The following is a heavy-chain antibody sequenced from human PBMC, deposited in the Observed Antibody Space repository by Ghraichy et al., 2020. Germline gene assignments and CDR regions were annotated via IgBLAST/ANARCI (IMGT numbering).Heavy chain of an antibody. J-gene: IGHJ2*01. D-gene: IGHD1-14*01. CDR1: GFTFSSYG. CDR2: IWYDGSNK. Sequence: GESLNISSAASGFTFSSYGMHWVRQAPGKGLEWVAVIWYDGSNKYYADSVKGRFTISRDNSKNTLYLQMNSLRAEDTAVYYCARGTRWQPGAGYFDLWGRGTLVTVSS. CDR3: ARGTRWQPGAGYFDL. V-gene: IGHV3-33*01.